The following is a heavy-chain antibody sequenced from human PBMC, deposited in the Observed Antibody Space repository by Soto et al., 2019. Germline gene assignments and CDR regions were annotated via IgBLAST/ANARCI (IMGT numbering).Heavy chain of an antibody. D-gene: IGHD2-2*01. CDR3: ARVPDR. Sequence: QLQLQESGSGLVKPSQTLSLTCAVSGGSISSGGYSWSWIRQPPGKGLEWIGYIYHSGSTYYNPSPXGXLTVSVDRSKNQFSLKLSSVTAADTAVYYSARVPDRWGQGTLVTVSS. V-gene: IGHV4-30-2*01. CDR1: GGSISSGGYS. J-gene: IGHJ5*02. CDR2: IYHSGST.